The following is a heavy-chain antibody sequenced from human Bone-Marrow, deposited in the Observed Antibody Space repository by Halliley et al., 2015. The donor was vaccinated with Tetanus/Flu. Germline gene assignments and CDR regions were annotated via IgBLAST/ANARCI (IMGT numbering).Heavy chain of an antibody. CDR3: ARFWSGYSVDY. J-gene: IGHJ4*02. CDR2: ISTYNDKT. CDR1: GYTFNSYG. D-gene: IGHD3-3*01. V-gene: IGHV1-18*01. Sequence: QVQLVQSGAEVKKPGASVKVSCKTSGYTFNSYGISWVRQAPGQGLEWMGWISTYNDKTNYAQRLQGRVTMTTDTSTSTAYMELRSLRSDDTAVYYCARFWSGYSVDYWGQGTLVTVSS.